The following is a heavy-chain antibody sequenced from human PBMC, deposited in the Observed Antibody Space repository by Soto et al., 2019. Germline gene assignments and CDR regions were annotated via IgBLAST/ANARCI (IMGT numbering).Heavy chain of an antibody. V-gene: IGHV1-18*01. D-gene: IGHD2-15*01. Sequence: GVSVKVSCKASGYTFTSYGISWVRQAPGQGLEWMGWISAYNGNTNYAQKLQGRVTMTTDTSTSTAYMELRSLRSDDTAVYYCARYLIVVVVAATDYYYGMDVWGQGTTVTVSS. CDR1: GYTFTSYG. CDR3: ARYLIVVVVAATDYYYGMDV. CDR2: ISAYNGNT. J-gene: IGHJ6*02.